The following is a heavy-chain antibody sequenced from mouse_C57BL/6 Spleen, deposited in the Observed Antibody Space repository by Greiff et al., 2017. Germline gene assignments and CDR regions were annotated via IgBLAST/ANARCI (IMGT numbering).Heavy chain of an antibody. Sequence: QVQLQQSGAELVKPGASVKLSCKASGYTFTSYWMQWVKQRPGQGLAWIGEIDPSDSYTNYNQKFKGKATLTVDTSSSTAYMQLSSLTSEDSAVYYCARRYYGSSYGDFDYWGQGTTLTVSS. D-gene: IGHD1-1*01. CDR1: GYTFTSYW. J-gene: IGHJ2*01. V-gene: IGHV1-50*01. CDR2: IDPSDSYT. CDR3: ARRYYGSSYGDFDY.